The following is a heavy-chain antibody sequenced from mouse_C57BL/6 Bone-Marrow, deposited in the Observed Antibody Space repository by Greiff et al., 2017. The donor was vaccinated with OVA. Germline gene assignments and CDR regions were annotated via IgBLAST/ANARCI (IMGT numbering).Heavy chain of an antibody. D-gene: IGHD1-1*01. Sequence: VQLQQPGAELVKPGASVKLSCKASGYTFTSYWMHWVKQRPGQGLEWIGMIHPNSGSTNYNEKFKSKATLTVDKSSSTAYMQLSSLTSEDSAVYYCARSHHYYGSSSWFAYWGQGTLSLSLQ. CDR3: ARSHHYYGSSSWFAY. CDR2: IHPNSGST. V-gene: IGHV1-64*01. J-gene: IGHJ3*01. CDR1: GYTFTSYW.